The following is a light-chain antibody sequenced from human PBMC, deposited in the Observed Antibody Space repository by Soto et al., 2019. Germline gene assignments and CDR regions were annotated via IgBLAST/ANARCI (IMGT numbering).Light chain of an antibody. CDR2: DAS. Sequence: DIQLTQSPSIVSASLGDRVTISCRASQSVFIWLAWYQQKRGKAPKLLIYDASALETGVPPRFSGSGFETEFTLSIDGLQSDDFAFYYCHQYQNCSSSFGQGTELEI. V-gene: IGKV1-5*01. CDR3: HQYQNCSSS. CDR1: QSVFIW. J-gene: IGKJ2*03.